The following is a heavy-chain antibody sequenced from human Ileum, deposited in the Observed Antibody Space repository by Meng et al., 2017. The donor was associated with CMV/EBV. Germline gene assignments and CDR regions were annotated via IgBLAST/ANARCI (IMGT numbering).Heavy chain of an antibody. CDR2: INSHGIST. J-gene: IGHJ4*02. V-gene: IGHV3-74*01. D-gene: IGHD6-19*01. CDR1: GFTFSNYW. CDR3: ARVSGWYMD. Sequence: LSFSCAASGFTFSNYWMHWVRQAPGKGLVWVSRINSHGISTNYADSVKGRFTISRDNAKNTLYLQMNSLRAEDTAVYYCARVSGWYMDWGQGTLVTVSS.